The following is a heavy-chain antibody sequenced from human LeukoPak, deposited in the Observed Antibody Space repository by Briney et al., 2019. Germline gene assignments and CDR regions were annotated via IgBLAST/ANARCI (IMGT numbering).Heavy chain of an antibody. D-gene: IGHD2-21*02. Sequence: PGGSLRLSCAGSGFTFSSYEMNWVRQAPGKGLEWISYISGRGSTIYYADSVKGRFTISRDNAKNSLYLHMNSLRAEDTGTYYCARDPHCGSGCYYDYGLDVWGQGTTVTVSS. CDR2: ISGRGSTI. V-gene: IGHV3-48*03. J-gene: IGHJ6*02. CDR1: GFTFSSYE. CDR3: ARDPHCGSGCYYDYGLDV.